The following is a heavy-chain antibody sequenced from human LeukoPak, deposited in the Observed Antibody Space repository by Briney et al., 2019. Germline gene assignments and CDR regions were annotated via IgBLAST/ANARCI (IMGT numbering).Heavy chain of an antibody. V-gene: IGHV4-59*01. D-gene: IGHD3-16*01. J-gene: IGHJ4*02. CDR1: GGSINNYY. CDR2: IYHGGTT. CDR3: ARVTLGTYYFDY. Sequence: SETLSLTCTVSGGSINNYYWSWIRQPPGKGLEWIGYIYHGGTTDYNPSLKSRVTILVDTSKNQFSLKLSSVTAADTAVYYCARVTLGTYYFDYWGQGTLVTVSS.